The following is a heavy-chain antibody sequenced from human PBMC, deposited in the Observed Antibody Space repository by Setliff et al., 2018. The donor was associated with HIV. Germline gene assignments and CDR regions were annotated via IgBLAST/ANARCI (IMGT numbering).Heavy chain of an antibody. CDR1: GGSISNYY. CDR3: ARDQAFGERFFDY. Sequence: PSETLSLTCTVSGGSISNYYWSWIRQPPGRGLEWIGYVYHVGTTNYNASFNSRLTISIDTSRSQFSLRLSSVTAADTAIYYCARDQAFGERFFDYWGRGIPVTVSS. CDR2: VYHVGTT. J-gene: IGHJ4*02. D-gene: IGHD3-10*01. V-gene: IGHV4-59*01.